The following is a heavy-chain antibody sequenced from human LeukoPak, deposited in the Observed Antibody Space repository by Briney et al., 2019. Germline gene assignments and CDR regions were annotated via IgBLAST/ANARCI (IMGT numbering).Heavy chain of an antibody. CDR2: INAANGNT. V-gene: IGHV1-3*03. Sequence: ASVKVSCKASGGTFSSYAIHWVRQAPGQRPQWMGWINAANGNTKYSQEFQGRVTITRDTSASTAYMEMSSLRSDDMAVYYCARGRGTSGSNRDFYYYYYMDIWGKGTTVIVSS. J-gene: IGHJ6*03. D-gene: IGHD2-15*01. CDR3: ARGRGTSGSNRDFYYYYYMDI. CDR1: GGTFSSYA.